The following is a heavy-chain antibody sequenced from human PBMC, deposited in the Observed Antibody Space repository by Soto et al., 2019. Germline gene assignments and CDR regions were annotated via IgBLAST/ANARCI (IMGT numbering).Heavy chain of an antibody. Sequence: GGSLRLSCAASGFTFSSYAMSWVRQAPGKGLEWVSAISGSGGSTYYADSVKGRFTISRDNSKNTLYLQMNSLRAEDAAVYYCAKDAGSGSRPIIFDYWGQGTLVTVSS. CDR1: GFTFSSYA. D-gene: IGHD6-19*01. CDR3: AKDAGSGSRPIIFDY. J-gene: IGHJ4*02. V-gene: IGHV3-23*01. CDR2: ISGSGGST.